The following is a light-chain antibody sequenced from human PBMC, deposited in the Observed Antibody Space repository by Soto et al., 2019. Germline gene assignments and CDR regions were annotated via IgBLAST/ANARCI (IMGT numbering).Light chain of an antibody. CDR2: KVS. J-gene: IGKJ1*01. CDR1: QSLVSSNGNTF. CDR3: MQAIHWPWT. V-gene: IGKV2-30*01. Sequence: DVVMTQSPLSLPVTLGQPASISCRSSQSLVSSNGNTFLIWFQQRPGQSPRRLIYKVSNRDSAVPDRFSGSGSGTDFTLEISRVEAEDVGVYYCMQAIHWPWTFGQGNKVEIK.